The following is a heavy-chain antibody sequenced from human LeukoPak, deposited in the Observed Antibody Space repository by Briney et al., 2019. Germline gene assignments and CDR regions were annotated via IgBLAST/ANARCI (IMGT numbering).Heavy chain of an antibody. Sequence: ASVKVSCKASGYTFTSYGISWVRQAPGQGLEWMGWISAYNGNTNYAQKLQGRVTMTTDTSTSTAYMELRSLRSDDTAAYYCARIVVVPASDAFDIWGQGTMVTVSS. D-gene: IGHD2-2*01. CDR3: ARIVVVPASDAFDI. CDR2: ISAYNGNT. J-gene: IGHJ3*02. V-gene: IGHV1-18*01. CDR1: GYTFTSYG.